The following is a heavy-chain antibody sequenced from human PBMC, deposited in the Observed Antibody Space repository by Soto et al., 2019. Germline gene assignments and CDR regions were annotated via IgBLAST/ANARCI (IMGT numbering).Heavy chain of an antibody. Sequence: ASVKVSCKASGDTFTANYIHWVRQAPGQGFEWMGWINPKSGGTKYPQKFQGRVTMTRDTSLSTVYMTLTRLTSDDTAVYYCARHLGPGRGSEAFDYWGQRSLVTGSS. CDR3: ARHLGPGRGSEAFDY. D-gene: IGHD1-26*01. J-gene: IGHJ4*02. CDR2: INPKSGGT. V-gene: IGHV1-2*02. CDR1: GDTFTANY.